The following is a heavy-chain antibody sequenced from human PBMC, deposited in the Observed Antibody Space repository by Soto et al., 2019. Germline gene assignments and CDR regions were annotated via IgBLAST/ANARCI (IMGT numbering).Heavy chain of an antibody. CDR3: ARAPMVRGVITGYYYYMDV. J-gene: IGHJ6*03. D-gene: IGHD3-10*01. Sequence: SETLSLTCTVSGGSISGYYWSWIRQPPGKGLEWIGEINHSGSTNYNPSLKSRVTISVDTSKNQFSLKLSSVTAADTAVYYCARAPMVRGVITGYYYYMDVWGKGTTVTVSS. CDR1: GGSISGYY. CDR2: INHSGST. V-gene: IGHV4-34*01.